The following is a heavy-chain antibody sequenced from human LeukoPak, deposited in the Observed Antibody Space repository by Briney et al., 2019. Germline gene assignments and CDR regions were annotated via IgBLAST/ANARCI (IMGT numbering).Heavy chain of an antibody. J-gene: IGHJ6*02. CDR3: ARVVVPAAILGGMDV. V-gene: IGHV1-8*01. Sequence: ASVKVSCKASGYTFTSYDINWVRHATGQGLEWMGWMNPNSGNTGYAQKFQGRVTMTRNTSISTAYMELSSLRSEDTAVYYCARVVVPAAILGGMDVWGQGTTVTVSS. CDR1: GYTFTSYD. CDR2: MNPNSGNT. D-gene: IGHD2-2*02.